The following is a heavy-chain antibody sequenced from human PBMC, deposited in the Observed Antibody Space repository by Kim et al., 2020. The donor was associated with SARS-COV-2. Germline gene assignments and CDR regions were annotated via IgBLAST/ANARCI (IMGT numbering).Heavy chain of an antibody. CDR1: GGSFSGYY. CDR3: ARRLSNTSGWGSHYFDL. Sequence: SETLSLTCAVYGGSFSGYYWSWFRQPPGKGLEWIGEINHSGRTNYNPSLKSRVTISVDTSKNQFSLKLTSVTAADTAVYYCARRLSNTSGWGSHYFDLWGQGTLVTVSS. CDR2: INHSGRT. J-gene: IGHJ4*01. V-gene: IGHV4-34*01. D-gene: IGHD3-10*01.